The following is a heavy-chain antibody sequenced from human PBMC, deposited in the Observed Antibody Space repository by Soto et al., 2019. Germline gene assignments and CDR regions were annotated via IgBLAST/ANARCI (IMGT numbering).Heavy chain of an antibody. V-gene: IGHV3-9*01. Sequence: LRLSCTSSGFTFENYAMHWARQAPGKGLEWVSGISWDRGTIGYADSVGGRFTISRDNAKNSLYLQMDSLRPEDTALYYCAKDKLYSNFEHYFDYWGRGTLVTVSS. CDR1: GFTFENYA. D-gene: IGHD4-4*01. CDR2: ISWDRGTI. J-gene: IGHJ4*02. CDR3: AKDKLYSNFEHYFDY.